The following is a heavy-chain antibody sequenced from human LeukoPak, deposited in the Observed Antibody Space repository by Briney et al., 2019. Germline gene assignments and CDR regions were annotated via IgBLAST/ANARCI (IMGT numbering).Heavy chain of an antibody. D-gene: IGHD3-10*01. J-gene: IGHJ3*02. CDR3: ATSDGYGLVGI. Sequence: SETLSFTCTVSGDSISSSSYYWGWIRQPPGKGLERIGNIFYSGSTYYSPSLRSRVTISLDTSRNQFSLKLNSVTAADTAVYYCATSDGYGLVGIWGQGTMVTVSS. CDR2: IFYSGST. V-gene: IGHV4-39*07. CDR1: GDSISSSSYY.